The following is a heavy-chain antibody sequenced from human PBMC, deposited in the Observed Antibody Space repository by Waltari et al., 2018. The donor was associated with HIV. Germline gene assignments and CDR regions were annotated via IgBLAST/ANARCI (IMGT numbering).Heavy chain of an antibody. V-gene: IGHV3-33*01. D-gene: IGHD1-20*01. CDR3: ARDWTITATTRVDF. CDR2: IWYDGGNE. J-gene: IGHJ4*03. Sequence: QVQLAESGGGVVQPGRSLRLSCVASGFIFNKFGMHWVRQKPGKVLEWVADIWYDGGNEYYADSVKGRFTISRDNSKNTLYLQMNSLRAEDTAVYYCARDWTITATTRVDFWGPGTLVTVSS. CDR1: GFIFNKFG.